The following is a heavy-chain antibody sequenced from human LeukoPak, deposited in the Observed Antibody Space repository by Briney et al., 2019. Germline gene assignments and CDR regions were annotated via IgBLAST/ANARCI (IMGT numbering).Heavy chain of an antibody. D-gene: IGHD6-19*01. CDR1: GGSFSGYF. CDR2: INHSGST. V-gene: IGHV4-34*01. Sequence: SETLSLTCAVYGGSFSGYFWSWIRQPPGKGLEWIGEINHSGSTDYNPSLKSRVTISVDTSKNQFSLKLSSVTAADTAVYYCARDRTTYSSGWYLRLDYWGQGTLVTVSS. J-gene: IGHJ4*02. CDR3: ARDRTTYSSGWYLRLDY.